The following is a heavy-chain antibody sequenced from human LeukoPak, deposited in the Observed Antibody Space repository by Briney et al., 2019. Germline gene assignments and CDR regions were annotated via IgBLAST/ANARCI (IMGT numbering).Heavy chain of an antibody. CDR2: ISSSGSTI. J-gene: IGHJ4*02. V-gene: IGHV3-11*01. Sequence: GGSLRLSCAASGFTFSDYYMSWIRQAPGKGLEWVSYISSSGSTIYYADSVKGRFTISSDDAKNSLYPQMNSLRAEDTAVYYCARSYVCGSYRYAESPIDYWGQGTLVTVSS. CDR3: ARSYVCGSYRYAESPIDY. CDR1: GFTFSDYY. D-gene: IGHD3-16*02.